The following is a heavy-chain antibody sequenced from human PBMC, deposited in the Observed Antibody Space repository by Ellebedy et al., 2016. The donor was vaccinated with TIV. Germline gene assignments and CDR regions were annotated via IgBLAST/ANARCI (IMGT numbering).Heavy chain of an antibody. CDR2: IWYDGRKK. Sequence: GESLKISCTASGFVFNNCAMHWVRQAPGKGLEWVAMIWYDGRKKAYGDSLKVRFSVSRDNSENTLYLQMNSLRAEDTAVYYCARGGDGHNPQQLDYWGQGTLVTVSS. J-gene: IGHJ4*02. CDR1: GFVFNNCA. CDR3: ARGGDGHNPQQLDY. D-gene: IGHD5-24*01. V-gene: IGHV3-33*01.